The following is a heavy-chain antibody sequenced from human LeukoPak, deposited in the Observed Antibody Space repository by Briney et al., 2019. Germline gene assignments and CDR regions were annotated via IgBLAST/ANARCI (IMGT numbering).Heavy chain of an antibody. V-gene: IGHV3-23*01. Sequence: GGSLRLSRAASGFTFSSYGMSWVRQAPGKGLEWVSAISGSGGSTYYADSVKGRFTISRDNSKNTLYLQMNSLRAEDTAVYYCAGITYYYGSGGVGKFDPWGQGTLVTVSS. CDR1: GFTFSSYG. CDR3: AGITYYYGSGGVGKFDP. J-gene: IGHJ5*02. CDR2: ISGSGGST. D-gene: IGHD3-10*01.